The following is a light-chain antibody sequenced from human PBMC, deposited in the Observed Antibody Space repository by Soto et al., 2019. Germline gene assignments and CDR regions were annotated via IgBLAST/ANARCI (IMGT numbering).Light chain of an antibody. Sequence: QSALTQPRSVSGSPGQSVTISCTGTSSDVGGYNYVSWYQQHPGIAPKLMIYDVTKRPSGVPDRFSGSKSGNTASLTISGLQAEDGADYYCCSYAGSYTWVFGGGTKLTVL. CDR2: DVT. CDR3: CSYAGSYTWV. CDR1: SSDVGGYNY. J-gene: IGLJ3*02. V-gene: IGLV2-11*01.